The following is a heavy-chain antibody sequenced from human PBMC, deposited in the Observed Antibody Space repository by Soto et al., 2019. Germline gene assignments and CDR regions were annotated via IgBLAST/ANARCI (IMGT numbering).Heavy chain of an antibody. J-gene: IGHJ4*02. Sequence: ASVKVSCKASGYTFTSYPINWVRQAPGQRLEWMAWINAANGDTKCSQKFQDRVTITRDTSASTVYMEVSSLTSEDTAIYYCARVHNGYNEDYWGQGTLVTVSS. D-gene: IGHD5-12*01. CDR2: INAANGDT. CDR1: GYTFTSYP. V-gene: IGHV1-3*01. CDR3: ARVHNGYNEDY.